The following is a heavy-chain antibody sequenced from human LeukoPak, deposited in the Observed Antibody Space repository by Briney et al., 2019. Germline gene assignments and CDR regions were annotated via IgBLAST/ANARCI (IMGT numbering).Heavy chain of an antibody. J-gene: IGHJ6*03. D-gene: IGHD5/OR15-5a*01. V-gene: IGHV4-39*07. CDR1: GGPISSSSYY. Sequence: PSETLSLTCTVSGGPISSSSYYWGWIRQPPGKGLEWIGSIYYSGSTYYNPSLKSRVTTSVDTSKNQFSLKLSSVTAADTAVYYCARDVYGYYYYYMDVWGKGTTVTVSS. CDR3: ARDVYGYYYYYMDV. CDR2: IYYSGST.